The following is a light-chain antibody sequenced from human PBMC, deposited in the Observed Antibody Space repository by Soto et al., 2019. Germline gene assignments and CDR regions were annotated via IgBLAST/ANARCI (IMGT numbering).Light chain of an antibody. CDR2: EVS. Sequence: QSALTQPPSASRSPGQSVTISCTGTSSDVGAYNYVSWYQQHPGKAPKLMIYEVSKRPSGVPDRFSGSKSGNTASLTVSGLQAEDEADYYCSSYAGSNNFVFGTGTKVTVL. CDR3: SSYAGSNNFV. CDR1: SSDVGAYNY. V-gene: IGLV2-8*02. J-gene: IGLJ1*01.